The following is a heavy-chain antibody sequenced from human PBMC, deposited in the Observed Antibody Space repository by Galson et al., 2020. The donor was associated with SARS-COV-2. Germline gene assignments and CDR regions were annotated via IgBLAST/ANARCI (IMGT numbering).Heavy chain of an antibody. CDR1: GIPSNDYS. V-gene: IGHV3-7*01. D-gene: IGHD2-21*01. Sequence: GGSLRLSCVAPGIPSNDYSMTWIRQAPGKGLEWVASINPDGSQMHYADSVKGRFTISRDNAKKSLYLQMSELKGADTALYYGVLWGSGMDVWGQGTTVTVSS. J-gene: IGHJ6*02. CDR2: INPDGSQM. CDR3: VLWGSGMDV.